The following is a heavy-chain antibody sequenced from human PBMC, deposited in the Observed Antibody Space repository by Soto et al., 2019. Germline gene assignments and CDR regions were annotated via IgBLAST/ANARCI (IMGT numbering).Heavy chain of an antibody. D-gene: IGHD5-12*01. Sequence: ASVKVSCKASGYTFTSYYMHWVRQAPGQGLEWMGIINPSGGSTSYAQKFQGRVTMTRDTSTSTVYMELSSLRSEDTAVYYCARDGSRDGYNWGVGYWGQGTLVTVSS. CDR3: ARDGSRDGYNWGVGY. J-gene: IGHJ4*02. CDR2: INPSGGST. V-gene: IGHV1-46*01. CDR1: GYTFTSYY.